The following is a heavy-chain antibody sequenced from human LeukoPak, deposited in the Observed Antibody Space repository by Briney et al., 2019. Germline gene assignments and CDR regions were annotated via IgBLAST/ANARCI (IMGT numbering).Heavy chain of an antibody. Sequence: PGGSLRLSCAASGFILDTFCMNWVRQAPGKGLEWVSSISSSGSYIYYADSVKGRFTISRDTAKKSLYLQMDSLRAEDTGVYYCARDYAPTNYDFWSVPKPLDYWGQGTLVTVSS. V-gene: IGHV3-21*01. CDR2: ISSSGSYI. J-gene: IGHJ4*02. CDR3: ARDYAPTNYDFWSVPKPLDY. D-gene: IGHD3-3*01. CDR1: GFILDTFC.